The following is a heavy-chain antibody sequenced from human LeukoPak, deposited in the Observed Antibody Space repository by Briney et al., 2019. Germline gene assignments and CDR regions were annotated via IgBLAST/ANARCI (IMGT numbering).Heavy chain of an antibody. J-gene: IGHJ4*02. V-gene: IGHV3-7*03. Sequence: SGGSLRLSCGASGFTFSNYWMSWVRQAPGKGLEWVINISQDGSGKNYADSVEGRFTISRDNSKNTLYLQMNSLRAEDTAVYYCAKVLAYYFDYWGQGTLVTVSS. CDR1: GFTFSNYW. CDR2: ISQDGSGK. CDR3: AKVLAYYFDY.